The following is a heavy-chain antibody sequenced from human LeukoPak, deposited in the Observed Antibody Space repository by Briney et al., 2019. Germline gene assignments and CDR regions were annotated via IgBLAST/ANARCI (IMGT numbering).Heavy chain of an antibody. CDR1: GFTFSDYY. CDR3: AREVGYCSGGSCYYYGMDV. CDR2: ISSSTSYT. Sequence: AGGSLRLSCAASGFTFSDYYMSWIRQAPGKGLGWVSYISSSTSYTNYADSVKGRFTISRDNAKSSLYLQMNSLGAEDTAVYYCAREVGYCSGGSCYYYGMDVWGQGTTVTVSS. D-gene: IGHD2-15*01. J-gene: IGHJ6*02. V-gene: IGHV3-11*06.